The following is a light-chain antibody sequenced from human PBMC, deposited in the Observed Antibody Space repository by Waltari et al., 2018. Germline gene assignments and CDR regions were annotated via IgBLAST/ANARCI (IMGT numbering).Light chain of an antibody. J-gene: IGLJ3*02. CDR2: DVS. CDR3: CSYAGNYIWV. V-gene: IGLV2-23*02. CDR1: SRVIGRYDI. Sequence: QSALTQPASVSGSPGQSVTIPCTGASRVIGRYDIVSWYQQHPGNAPKLIICDVSKRPSGVSDRFSDSKSGDTASLTISGLQFEDEADYYCCSYAGNYIWVFGGGTRLTVL.